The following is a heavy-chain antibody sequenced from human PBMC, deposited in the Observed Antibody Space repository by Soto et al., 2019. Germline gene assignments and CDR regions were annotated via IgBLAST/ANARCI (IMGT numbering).Heavy chain of an antibody. CDR1: GGSISSGGYY. V-gene: IGHV4-30-4*01. Sequence: QVQLQESGPGLVKPSQTLSLTCTVSGGSISSGGYYWSWIRQPPGKGLEWIGYIYYSGSTYYNPSRKSRVTISVDTSKNQFSLKLSSVTAADTAVYYCARLVQLLQGRWFDPWGQGTLVTVSS. CDR3: ARLVQLLQGRWFDP. J-gene: IGHJ5*02. D-gene: IGHD2-15*01. CDR2: IYYSGST.